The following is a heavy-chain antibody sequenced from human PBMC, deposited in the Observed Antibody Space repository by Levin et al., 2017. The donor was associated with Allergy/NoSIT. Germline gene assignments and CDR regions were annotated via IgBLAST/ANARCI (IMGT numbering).Heavy chain of an antibody. Sequence: SETLSLTCAISGDSVSSNSAGWNWIRQSPSRGLEFLGRTYYRSKWYNDYAVSVRSRITITPDTSKNQFSLQLNSVTPDDTAVYYCARDHGDSSFGYWGQGTLVTVSS. V-gene: IGHV6-1*01. D-gene: IGHD4-17*01. CDR2: TYYRSKWYN. CDR1: GDSVSSNSAG. J-gene: IGHJ4*02. CDR3: ARDHGDSSFGY.